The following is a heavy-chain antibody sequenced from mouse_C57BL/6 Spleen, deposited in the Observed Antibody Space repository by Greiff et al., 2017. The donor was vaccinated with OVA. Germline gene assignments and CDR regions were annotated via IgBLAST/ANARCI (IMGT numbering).Heavy chain of an antibody. CDR3: AVYDGYYTFAY. CDR2: IHPNSGST. Sequence: VQLQQPGAELVKPGASVKLSCKASGYTFTSYWMHWVKQRPGQGLEWIGMIHPNSGSTNYNEKFKSKATLTVDKSSSTAYMQLSSLTSEDSAVYYCAVYDGYYTFAYWGQGTLVTVSA. J-gene: IGHJ3*01. CDR1: GYTFTSYW. D-gene: IGHD2-3*01. V-gene: IGHV1-64*01.